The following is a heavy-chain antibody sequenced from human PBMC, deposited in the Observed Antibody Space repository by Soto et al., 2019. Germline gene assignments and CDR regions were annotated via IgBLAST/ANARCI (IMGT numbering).Heavy chain of an antibody. CDR3: ARLGYCSGGSCP. CDR1: GGSFSGYY. V-gene: IGHV4-34*01. CDR2: INHSGST. J-gene: IGHJ5*02. Sequence: SETLSLTCAVYGGSFSGYYWSWIRQPPGKGLEWIGEINHSGSTNYNPSLKSRVTISVDTSKNQFSLRLSSVTAADTAVYYCARLGYCSGGSCPWGQGTLVTVSS. D-gene: IGHD2-15*01.